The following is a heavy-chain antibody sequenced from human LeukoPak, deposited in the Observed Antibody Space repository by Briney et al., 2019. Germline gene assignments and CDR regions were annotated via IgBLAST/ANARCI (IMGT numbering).Heavy chain of an antibody. CDR2: TYTSGST. D-gene: IGHD5-18*01. Sequence: SSQTLSLTCTVSGGSISSGSYYWSWIRQPAGKGLEWIGRTYTSGSTNYNPSLKSRVTISVDTSKNQFSLKLSSVTAADTAVYYCAKTTWIQLWYDYWGQGILVTVSS. CDR3: AKTTWIQLWYDY. J-gene: IGHJ4*02. CDR1: GGSISSGSYY. V-gene: IGHV4-61*02.